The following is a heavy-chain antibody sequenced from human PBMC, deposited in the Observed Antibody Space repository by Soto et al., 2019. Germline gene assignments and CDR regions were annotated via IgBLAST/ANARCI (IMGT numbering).Heavy chain of an antibody. J-gene: IGHJ6*02. Sequence: GASVKVSCKASGGTFSSYAISWVRQAPGQGLEWMGGIIPIFGTANYAQKFQGRVTITADESTSTAYRELSSLRSEDTAVYYCASDYYDSSGYLAPGEDYYGMDVWGQGTTVTVSS. CDR1: GGTFSSYA. V-gene: IGHV1-69*13. D-gene: IGHD3-22*01. CDR2: IIPIFGTA. CDR3: ASDYYDSSGYLAPGEDYYGMDV.